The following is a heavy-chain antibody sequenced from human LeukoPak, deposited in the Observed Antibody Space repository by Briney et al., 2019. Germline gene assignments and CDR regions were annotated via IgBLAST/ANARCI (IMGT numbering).Heavy chain of an antibody. J-gene: IGHJ3*02. CDR1: GGSISSGGYS. CDR3: ARDRELGAFDI. CDR2: IYHSGST. D-gene: IGHD3-10*01. V-gene: IGHV4-30-2*01. Sequence: SQTLSLTCAVSGGSISSGGYSWSWIRQPPGKGLEWIGYIYHSGSTYYNPSLKSRVTISVDRSKNQFSLKLSSVTAADTAVYCCARDRELGAFDIWGQGTMATVSS.